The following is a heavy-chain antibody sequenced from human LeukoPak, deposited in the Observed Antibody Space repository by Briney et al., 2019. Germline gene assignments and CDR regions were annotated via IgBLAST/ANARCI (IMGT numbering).Heavy chain of an antibody. CDR3: ARLVSYRSGPSDRYFDL. CDR1: GGSISSYY. V-gene: IGHV4-59*12. J-gene: IGHJ2*01. CDR2: IYYIGTT. Sequence: SETLSLTCIVSGGSISSYYWSWIRQPPGKGLEWIGYIYYIGTTNYNPSLKSRVTISVDTSKNQFSLRLSSVTAADTAVYFCARLVSYRSGPSDRYFDLWGRGTLVAVSS. D-gene: IGHD6-19*01.